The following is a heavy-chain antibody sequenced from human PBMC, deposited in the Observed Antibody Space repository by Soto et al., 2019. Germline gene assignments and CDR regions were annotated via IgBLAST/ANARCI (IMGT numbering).Heavy chain of an antibody. CDR3: ARTAAAGKYYYGMDV. CDR1: GYSFNNYW. V-gene: IGHV5-51*01. Sequence: PGESLTISCKGSGYSFNNYWIDWVRQMPGKGLEWMGIIYPGDSDTIYSPSFQGQVTISVDKSTSTAYLQWSSLKASDTAMYYCARTAAAGKYYYGMDVWGQGTTVTVSS. D-gene: IGHD6-13*01. CDR2: IYPGDSDT. J-gene: IGHJ6*02.